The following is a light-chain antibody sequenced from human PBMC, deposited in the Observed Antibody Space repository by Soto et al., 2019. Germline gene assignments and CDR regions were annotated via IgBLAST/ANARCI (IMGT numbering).Light chain of an antibody. CDR1: GTNHD. CDR2: GNS. J-gene: IGLJ1*01. CDR3: QSYDSSPTFSYV. Sequence: QSVLTQPPSVSGAPGQRVTISCTLRGTNHDIRGYKHLPESAPNPLIYGNSNPPPRVPVRFPGSKSDTENSLAITRLEVEDEADYYYQSYDSSPTFSYVFGTGTKVTVL. V-gene: IGLV1-40*01.